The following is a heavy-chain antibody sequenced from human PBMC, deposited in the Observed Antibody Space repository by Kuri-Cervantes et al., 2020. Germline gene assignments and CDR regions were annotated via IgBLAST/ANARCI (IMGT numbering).Heavy chain of an antibody. D-gene: IGHD3-22*01. V-gene: IGHV1-18*01. CDR1: GYTFTSYG. CDR3: ARGNGPYYYDSSGYSHFDY. CDR2: ISAYNGDT. Sequence: GGSLRLSCKASGYTFTSYGISWVRQAPGQGLEWMGWISAYNGDTNYAQKLQGRVTMTTDTSTSTAYMELRSLRSDDTAVYYCARGNGPYYYDSSGYSHFDYWGQGTLVTVSS. J-gene: IGHJ4*02.